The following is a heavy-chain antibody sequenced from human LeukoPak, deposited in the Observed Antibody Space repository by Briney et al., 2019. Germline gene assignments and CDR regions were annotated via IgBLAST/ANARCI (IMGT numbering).Heavy chain of an antibody. D-gene: IGHD1-26*01. Sequence: GGSLRLSCAASGFTFSSYWMSWVRQAPGKGLEWVANIKQDGSEKYHVDSVKGRFTISRDNSKNTLYLQMNSLRAEDTAVYYCAKGYSGSYRGYYFDYWGQGTLVTVSS. J-gene: IGHJ4*02. CDR2: IKQDGSEK. CDR1: GFTFSSYW. V-gene: IGHV3-7*03. CDR3: AKGYSGSYRGYYFDY.